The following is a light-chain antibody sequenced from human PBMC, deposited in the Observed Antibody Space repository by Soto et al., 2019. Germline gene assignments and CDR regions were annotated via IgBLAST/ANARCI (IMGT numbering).Light chain of an antibody. V-gene: IGLV8-61*01. CDR2: RTN. CDR1: SGSVSTNNY. J-gene: IGLJ3*02. Sequence: QAVMTQEPSFSVSPGGTVTLTCALSSGSVSTNNYPSWCQQTPGQPPRTLIFRTNTRSSGVPDRFSGSILGSKAALTITGAQADDESDYYCVLYMGRGIWVFGGGTKVTVL. CDR3: VLYMGRGIWV.